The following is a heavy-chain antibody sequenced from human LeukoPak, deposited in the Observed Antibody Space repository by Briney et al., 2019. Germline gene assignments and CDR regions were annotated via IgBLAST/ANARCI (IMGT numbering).Heavy chain of an antibody. CDR3: ARGRGGTIDRGYLDY. V-gene: IGHV1-8*01. J-gene: IGHJ4*02. CDR1: GYTFINYV. CDR2: MNSKSGNT. D-gene: IGHD3-10*01. Sequence: ASVKVSCKASGYTFINYVIMWVRQAIGQGLEWMGWMNSKSGNTGYAQKFQGRVTMTRDTSISTAYMELNSLRSEDTAVYYCARGRGGTIDRGYLDYWGQGTLVAVSS.